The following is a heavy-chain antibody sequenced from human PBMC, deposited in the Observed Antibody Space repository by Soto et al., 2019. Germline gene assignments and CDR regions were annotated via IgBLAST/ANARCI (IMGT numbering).Heavy chain of an antibody. CDR3: ASLGLRYSGYDYPHGKYYFDY. CDR1: GFTFSSYW. V-gene: IGHV3-74*01. CDR2: INSDGSST. D-gene: IGHD5-12*01. Sequence: GGSLRLSCAASGFTFSSYWMHWVRQAPGKGLVWVSRINSDGSSTSYADSVKGRFTISRDNAKNTLYLQMNSLRAEDTAVYYCASLGLRYSGYDYPHGKYYFDYWGQGTLVTVSS. J-gene: IGHJ4*02.